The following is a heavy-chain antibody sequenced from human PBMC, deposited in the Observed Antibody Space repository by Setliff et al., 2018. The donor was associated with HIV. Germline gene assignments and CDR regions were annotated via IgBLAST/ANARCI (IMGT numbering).Heavy chain of an antibody. CDR3: ARDSGYSFGFNYFDY. CDR1: GGSLSGYY. D-gene: IGHD5-18*01. Sequence: SETLSLTCAVYGGSLSGYYWTWIRQPPGKGLEWIGSIYHSGTTYYNPSLKSRVTISLDRSKTQFSLKLSSVTAADTAVYYCARDSGYSFGFNYFDYWGQGTLVTVSS. J-gene: IGHJ4*02. V-gene: IGHV4-34*01. CDR2: IYHSGTT.